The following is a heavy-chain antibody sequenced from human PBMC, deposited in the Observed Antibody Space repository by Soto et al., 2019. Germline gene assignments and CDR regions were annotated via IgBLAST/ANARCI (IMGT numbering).Heavy chain of an antibody. CDR3: ARESTSLSHYDA. Sequence: GGSLRLSCAASGFTFSDSWMGWVRQAPGRGLEWVANIKQDGSQTPYAASVRGRFAISRDNSKDTLYLHMRGLKVEDTAVYFCARESTSLSHYDAWGPGTLGTVSS. J-gene: IGHJ5*02. CDR2: IKQDGSQT. D-gene: IGHD3-10*01. V-gene: IGHV3-7*01. CDR1: GFTFSDSW.